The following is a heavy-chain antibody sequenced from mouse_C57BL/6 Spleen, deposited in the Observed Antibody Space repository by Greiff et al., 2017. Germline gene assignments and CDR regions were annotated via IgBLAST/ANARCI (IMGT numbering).Heavy chain of an antibody. CDR2: IYPGNSDT. CDR3: TIYYGNDYYFDY. J-gene: IGHJ2*01. CDR1: GYTFTSYW. D-gene: IGHD2-1*01. V-gene: IGHV1-5*01. Sequence: VQLQQSGTVLARPGASVKMSCKTSGYTFTSYWMHWVKQRPGQGLEWIGAIYPGNSDTSYNQKFKGKAKLTAVTSARTAYMELSSLPNEDSAVYYCTIYYGNDYYFDYWGQGTTLTVSS.